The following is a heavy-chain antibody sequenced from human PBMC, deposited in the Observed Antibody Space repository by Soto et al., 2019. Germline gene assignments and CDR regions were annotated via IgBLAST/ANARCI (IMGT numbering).Heavy chain of an antibody. J-gene: IGHJ4*02. CDR2: ISAYNGNT. D-gene: IGHD6-19*01. CDR3: ARGTTITGYSSGWSLGY. CDR1: GYTFTSYG. V-gene: IGHV1-18*01. Sequence: QVQLVQSGAEVNKPGASVKVSCKASGYTFTSYGTSWERQAPGQGLEWMAWISAYNGNTNYAQKLQGRVTMTTDTYTSTVYMELRSVTSDDTAVYYCARGTTITGYSSGWSLGYWGQGTLVTVSS.